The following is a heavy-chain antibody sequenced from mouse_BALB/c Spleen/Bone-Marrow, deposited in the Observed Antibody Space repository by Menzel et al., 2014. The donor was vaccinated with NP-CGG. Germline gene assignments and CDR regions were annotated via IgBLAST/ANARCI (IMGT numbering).Heavy chain of an antibody. V-gene: IGHV2-9*02. J-gene: IGHJ4*01. Sequence: VQLQESGPGLVAPSQSLSITCTVSGFSLTSYGVHWVRQPPGKGLEWLGVIWAGGSTNYNSALMSRLSISKDNSKSRVFLKMNSLQTDDTAMSYCARDRSYYGMDYWGQGTSVTVSS. CDR1: GFSLTSYG. CDR3: ARDRSYYGMDY. CDR2: IWAGGST.